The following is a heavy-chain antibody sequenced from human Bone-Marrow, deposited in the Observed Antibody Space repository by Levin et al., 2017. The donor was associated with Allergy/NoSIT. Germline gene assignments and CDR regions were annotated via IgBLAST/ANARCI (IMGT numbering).Heavy chain of an antibody. Sequence: GGSLRLSCAGSGFSFSDAYMTWIRQAPGKGLVWIGRIKRNADGATTDYAVAVKGRFSISRDDSKNLLFLQINSLQSEDTGMDYCATGAWTSGSWGQGTLVTVSS. D-gene: IGHD3/OR15-3a*01. CDR1: GFSFSDAY. CDR3: ATGAWTSGS. J-gene: IGHJ5*02. V-gene: IGHV3-15*01. CDR2: IKRNADGATT.